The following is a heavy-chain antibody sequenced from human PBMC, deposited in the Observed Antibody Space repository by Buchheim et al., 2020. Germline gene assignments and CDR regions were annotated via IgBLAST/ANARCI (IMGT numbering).Heavy chain of an antibody. V-gene: IGHV4-4*02. D-gene: IGHD6-6*01. CDR3: ASRIAPGPGTFRSYAFDI. CDR1: GGSITGGRW. Sequence: QVQLQQWGAGLLKPSGTLSLTCVVSGGSITGGRWWTWVRQPPGKGLEWIADVGHSGNTNDNPSLESRVTISVDKSRNQISLRLTSVTAADTAVYYCASRIAPGPGTFRSYAFDIWGQGT. CDR2: VGHSGNT. J-gene: IGHJ3*02.